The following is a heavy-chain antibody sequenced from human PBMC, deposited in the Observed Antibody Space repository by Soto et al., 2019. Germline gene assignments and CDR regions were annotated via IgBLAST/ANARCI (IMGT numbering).Heavy chain of an antibody. Sequence: EVQLVESGGGLVQPGGSLRLSCAASGFTFSSYWMSWVHQAPGKGLEWVANIKQDGSEKYYVDSVKGRFTISRDNAKNSLYLQMNSLRAEDTAVYYCARDNYDILTGYDYYYYYYMDVWGKGTTVTVSS. J-gene: IGHJ6*03. CDR1: GFTFSSYW. CDR3: ARDNYDILTGYDYYYYYYMDV. CDR2: IKQDGSEK. D-gene: IGHD3-9*01. V-gene: IGHV3-7*01.